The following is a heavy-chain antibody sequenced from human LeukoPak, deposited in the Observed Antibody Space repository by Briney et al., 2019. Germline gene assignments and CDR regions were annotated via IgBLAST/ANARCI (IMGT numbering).Heavy chain of an antibody. CDR2: IYSGGST. D-gene: IGHD6-19*01. V-gene: IGHV3-23*03. CDR3: AGDTHSSSWYDH. J-gene: IGHJ5*02. Sequence: PGGSLRLSCAASGFTFSSYAMSWVRQAPGKGLEWVSVIYSGGSTYYADSVKGRFTLSRDSSRNTLYLQMNSLRVDDTAVYYCAGDTHSSSWYDHWGQGTLVTVSS. CDR1: GFTFSSYA.